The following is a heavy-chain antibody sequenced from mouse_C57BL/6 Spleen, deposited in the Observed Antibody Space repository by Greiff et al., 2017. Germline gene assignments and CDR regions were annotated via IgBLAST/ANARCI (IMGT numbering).Heavy chain of an antibody. CDR2: IDPSDSET. D-gene: IGHD2-5*01. Sequence: QVQLQQPGAELVRPGSSVKLSCKASGYTFTSYWMHWVKQRPIQGLEWIGNIDPSDSETHYNQKFKDKATLTVDKSSSTAYMQLSSLTSEDSAVYYCAKDGYSNYDLYFGVWGTGTTVTVSS. J-gene: IGHJ1*03. CDR3: AKDGYSNYDLYFGV. CDR1: GYTFTSYW. V-gene: IGHV1-52*01.